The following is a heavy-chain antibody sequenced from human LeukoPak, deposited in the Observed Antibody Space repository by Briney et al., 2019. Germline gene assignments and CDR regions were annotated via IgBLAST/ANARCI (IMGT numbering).Heavy chain of an antibody. CDR2: ISAYNDKT. D-gene: IGHD2-15*01. J-gene: IGHJ4*02. CDR3: ARVEVVVAAAYCFDY. Sequence: ASVKVSCKASGYTFTSYGISWVRQAPGQGLEWVGWISAYNDKTHSAQKFQGRVTMTTDTSTSTASMELRSLRSDDTAVYYCARVEVVVAAAYCFDYWGQGTLVTVSS. CDR1: GYTFTSYG. V-gene: IGHV1-18*04.